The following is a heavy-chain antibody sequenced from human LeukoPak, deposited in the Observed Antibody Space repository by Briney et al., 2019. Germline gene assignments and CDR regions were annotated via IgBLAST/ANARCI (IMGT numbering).Heavy chain of an antibody. J-gene: IGHJ4*02. CDR2: INHSGST. CDR3: ARGRSSSSWSYRRGYFDY. D-gene: IGHD6-13*01. CDR1: GGSFSGYY. Sequence: PSETLSLTCAVYGGSFSGYYWSWIRQPPGKGLEWIGEINHSGSTNYNPSHKSRVTISVDTSKNQFSLKLSSVTAADTAVYYCARGRSSSSWSYRRGYFDYWGQGTLVTVSS. V-gene: IGHV4-34*01.